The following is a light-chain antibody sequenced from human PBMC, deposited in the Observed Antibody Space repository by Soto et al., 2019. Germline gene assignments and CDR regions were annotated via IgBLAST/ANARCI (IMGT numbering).Light chain of an antibody. J-gene: IGKJ2*01. V-gene: IGKV3-11*01. CDR3: QQRDNWPPYT. CDR1: QSISSY. CDR2: DAS. Sequence: EIVLTQSPATLSLSPGERATLSCRASQSISSYLAWYQQKPDQAPRLLIYDASNRATGIPARFSGTGSGTDFTLTISRLEPEAVAVYYCQQRDNWPPYTFGQGTRLEIK.